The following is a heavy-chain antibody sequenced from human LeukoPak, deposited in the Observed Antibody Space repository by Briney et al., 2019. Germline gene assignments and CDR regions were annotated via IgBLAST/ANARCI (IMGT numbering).Heavy chain of an antibody. Sequence: GGSLRLSCAASGFTFSSYAMSWVRQAPGKGLEWVSAISGSGGSTYYADSVKGRFTISRDNSKSTLYLQMNSLRAEDTAVYYCAKDAYYDSSGYRIYYYYYGMDVWGQGTTVTVSS. CDR1: GFTFSSYA. J-gene: IGHJ6*02. V-gene: IGHV3-23*01. CDR3: AKDAYYDSSGYRIYYYYYGMDV. D-gene: IGHD3-22*01. CDR2: ISGSGGST.